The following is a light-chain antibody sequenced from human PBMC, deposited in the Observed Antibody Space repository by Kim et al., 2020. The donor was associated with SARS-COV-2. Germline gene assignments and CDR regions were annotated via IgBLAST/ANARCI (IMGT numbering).Light chain of an antibody. V-gene: IGLV2-11*01. Sequence: SPGHSASISSTGTSSDYGSYTYVYRYQHHPAKAPMLIVYNVTKRPAGVPARFSGANTGNTASLTISGLEAEDEAYYSCCSYAGSVVFGGGTKLTVL. CDR1: SSDYGSYTY. CDR2: NVT. CDR3: CSYAGSVV. J-gene: IGLJ2*01.